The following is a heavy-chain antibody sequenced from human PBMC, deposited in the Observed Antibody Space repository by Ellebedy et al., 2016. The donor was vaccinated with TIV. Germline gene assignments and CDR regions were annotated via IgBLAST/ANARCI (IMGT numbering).Heavy chain of an antibody. CDR2: INPDSGGT. CDR1: GYTFANYF. CDR3: ARDQRYFDWLPKYYGMDV. D-gene: IGHD3-9*01. Sequence: AASVKVSCKASGYTFANYFIHWVRQAPGQGLEWMGWINPDSGGTKFAQKFQGRVTMTRDTSISTAYMDLSRLRSDDSAVYYCARDQRYFDWLPKYYGMDVWGQGTTVTVSS. J-gene: IGHJ6*02. V-gene: IGHV1-2*02.